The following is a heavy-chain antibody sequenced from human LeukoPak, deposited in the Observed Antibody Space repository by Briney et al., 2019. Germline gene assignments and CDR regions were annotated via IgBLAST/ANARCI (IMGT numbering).Heavy chain of an antibody. V-gene: IGHV4-34*01. CDR1: GGSFSGYY. J-gene: IGHJ4*02. CDR2: INHSGST. D-gene: IGHD3-9*01. CDR3: ARGQLRYFDWLLLGFDY. Sequence: SETLSLTCAVYGGSFSGYYWSWIRQPPGKGLEWIGEINHSGSTNYNPSLKSRVTISVDTSKKQFSLKLSSVTAADTAVYYCARGQLRYFDWLLLGFDYWGQGTLVTVSS.